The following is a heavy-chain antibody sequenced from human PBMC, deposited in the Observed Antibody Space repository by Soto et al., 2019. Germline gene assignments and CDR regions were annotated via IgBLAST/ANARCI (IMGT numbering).Heavy chain of an antibody. CDR2: INHSGST. CDR3: ARGVSKKAPRDDYYYMDV. V-gene: IGHV4-34*01. J-gene: IGHJ6*03. D-gene: IGHD2-2*01. CDR1: GGSFSGYY. Sequence: PSETLSLTCAVYGGSFSGYYWRWIRQPPGKWLEWIGEINHSGSTNYNPSLKSRVTISVDTSKNQFSLKLSSVTAADTAVYYCARGVSKKAPRDDYYYMDVWGKGTTVTVS.